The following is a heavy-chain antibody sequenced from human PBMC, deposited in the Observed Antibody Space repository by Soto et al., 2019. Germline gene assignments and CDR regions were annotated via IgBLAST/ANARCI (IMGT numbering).Heavy chain of an antibody. CDR3: ARDLNTAMVTAAYDYSYGMDA. J-gene: IGHJ6*02. CDR2: IYSGGST. D-gene: IGHD5-18*01. CDR1: GFTVRSSY. Sequence: GGSLRLSCVASGFTVRSSYMSWVRQAPGKGLEWVSIIYSGGSTYYADSVKGRFTISRDSSKNTLSLQMNSLRAEDTAVYYCARDLNTAMVTAAYDYSYGMDAWGQGTTVTVSS. V-gene: IGHV3-53*01.